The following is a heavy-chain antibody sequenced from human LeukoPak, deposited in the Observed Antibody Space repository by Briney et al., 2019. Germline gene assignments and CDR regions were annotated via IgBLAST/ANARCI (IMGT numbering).Heavy chain of an antibody. CDR1: GFTFSSYW. J-gene: IGHJ5*02. Sequence: GGSLRLSCAASGFTFSSYWMHWVRQAPGKGLVWVSRINSDGSSTSYADSVKGRFTISRDNAENTLYLQMNSLRAEDTAVYYCARGVGYCSSTSCYWWFDPWGQGTLVTVSS. V-gene: IGHV3-74*01. D-gene: IGHD2-2*01. CDR2: INSDGSST. CDR3: ARGVGYCSSTSCYWWFDP.